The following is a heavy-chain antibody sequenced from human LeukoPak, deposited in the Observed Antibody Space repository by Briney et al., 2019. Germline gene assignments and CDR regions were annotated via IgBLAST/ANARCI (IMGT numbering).Heavy chain of an antibody. CDR2: ISSSSSYI. J-gene: IGHJ4*02. CDR3: ARADTIFGVVIDY. D-gene: IGHD3-3*01. V-gene: IGHV3-21*01. CDR1: GFTFSSYS. Sequence: PGGSLTLSCAASGFTFSSYSMNWVRQAPGKGLEWVSSISSSSSYIYYADSVKGRFTISRDNAKNSLYLQMNSLRAEDTAVYYCARADTIFGVVIDYWGQGTLVTVSS.